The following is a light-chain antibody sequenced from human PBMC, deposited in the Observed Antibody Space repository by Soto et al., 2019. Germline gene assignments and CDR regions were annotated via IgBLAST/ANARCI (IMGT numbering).Light chain of an antibody. J-gene: IGKJ1*01. Sequence: IQMTQSPSSLSASVGDRVTITCRSSQNISRFLNWSQQKQGKAPNLVIYAVSSLHTGVPSRFTGSGSGTDFTLTISNLQPEDFAPYFCQQSYNSPPTFGQGPKVET. V-gene: IGKV1-39*01. CDR3: QQSYNSPPT. CDR1: QNISRF. CDR2: AVS.